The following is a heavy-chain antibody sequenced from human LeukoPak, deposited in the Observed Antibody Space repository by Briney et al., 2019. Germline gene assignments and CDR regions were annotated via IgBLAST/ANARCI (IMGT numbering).Heavy chain of an antibody. CDR1: GFTFSGSA. Sequence: PGGSLRLSCAASGFTFSGSAMHWVRQASGKGLEWVGRIRSKANSYATAYAASVKGRFTISRDDSKNTAYLQMNSLKTEDTAVYYCTRHGDSGSYYYYYMDAWGKGTTVTVSS. D-gene: IGHD1-26*01. V-gene: IGHV3-73*01. CDR2: IRSKANSYAT. CDR3: TRHGDSGSYYYYYMDA. J-gene: IGHJ6*03.